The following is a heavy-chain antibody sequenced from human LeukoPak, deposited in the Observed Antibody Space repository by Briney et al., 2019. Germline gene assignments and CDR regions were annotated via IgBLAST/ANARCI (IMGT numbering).Heavy chain of an antibody. CDR3: ARQKGIAAADC. J-gene: IGHJ4*02. CDR1: GGSISSSSYY. D-gene: IGHD6-13*01. V-gene: IGHV4-39*01. Sequence: PSETLSLTCTVSGGSISSSSYYWGWIRQPPGKGLEWIGSIYYSGSTYYNPSLKSRVTISVDTSKNQFSLKLSSVTAADTAVYYCARQKGIAAADCWGQGTLVTVSS. CDR2: IYYSGST.